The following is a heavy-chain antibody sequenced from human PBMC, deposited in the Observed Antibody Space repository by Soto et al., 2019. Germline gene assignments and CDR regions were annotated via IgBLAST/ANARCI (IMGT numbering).Heavy chain of an antibody. D-gene: IGHD3-3*01. CDR2: IIPIFGTA. J-gene: IGHJ6*02. V-gene: IGHV1-69*01. Sequence: QVQLVQSGAEVKKPGSSVKVSCKASGGTFSSYAISWVRQAPGQGLEWMGGIIPIFGTANYAQKFQGRVTITADESTSTAYMELSSLRSEDTAVYYCARDVLRFLEWLPHSTNYYYYYGMDVWGQGTTVTVSS. CDR1: GGTFSSYA. CDR3: ARDVLRFLEWLPHSTNYYYYYGMDV.